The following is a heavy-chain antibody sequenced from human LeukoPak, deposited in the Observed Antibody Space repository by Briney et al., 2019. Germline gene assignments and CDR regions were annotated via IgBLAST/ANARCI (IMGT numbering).Heavy chain of an antibody. V-gene: IGHV1-69*13. J-gene: IGHJ5*02. CDR2: IIPIFGTA. D-gene: IGHD2-2*01. CDR1: GGTFSSYA. Sequence: ASVKVSCKASGGTFSSYAISWVRQAPGQGLEWMGGIIPIFGTANYAQKFQGRVTITADESTSTAYMELSSLRSEDTAVYYCARVVYCSSTSCPYDPWGQGTLVTVSS. CDR3: ARVVYCSSTSCPYDP.